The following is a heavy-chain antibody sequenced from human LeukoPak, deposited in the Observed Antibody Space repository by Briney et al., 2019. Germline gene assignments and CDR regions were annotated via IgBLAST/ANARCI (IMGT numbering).Heavy chain of an antibody. CDR1: GGSISSSSYY. Sequence: SETLSLTCTVSGGSISSSSYYWGWIRQPPGKGLEWIGSMFYSGNTYYNPSLKSRVTMSVDTSKSQFSLKLSSVTAADTAMYYCASPYRQSGVEATSPAYWGQGTLVTVSS. CDR2: MFYSGNT. CDR3: ASPYRQSGVEATSPAY. D-gene: IGHD1-26*01. J-gene: IGHJ4*02. V-gene: IGHV4-39*01.